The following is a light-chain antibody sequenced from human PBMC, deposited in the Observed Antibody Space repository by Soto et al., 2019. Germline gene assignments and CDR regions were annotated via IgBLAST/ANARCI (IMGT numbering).Light chain of an antibody. CDR1: QSISSW. V-gene: IGKV1-5*03. CDR3: QQYNSYSKT. J-gene: IGKJ1*01. Sequence: DIQMTPSPSSLSASVGDRVTITCRASQSISSWLAWYQQKPGKAPKLLIYKASSLESGVPSRFSGSGSGTKFTLTIASLQPDDFATYYCQQYNSYSKTFGQGTKVDIK. CDR2: KAS.